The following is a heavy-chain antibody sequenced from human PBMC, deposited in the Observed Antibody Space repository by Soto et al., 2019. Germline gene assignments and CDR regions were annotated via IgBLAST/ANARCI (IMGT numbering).Heavy chain of an antibody. V-gene: IGHV4-59*01. CDR2: IYYSGST. Sequence: QVQLQESGPGLVKPSETLSLTCTVSGGSISSYYWSWIRQPPGKGLEWIGYIYYSGSTNYNPSLKRRVTISVDTSKNQFSLKLSSVTAADTAVYYCAGITGTRRYYYYMDVWGKGTTVTVSS. CDR1: GGSISSYY. CDR3: AGITGTRRYYYYMDV. D-gene: IGHD1-20*01. J-gene: IGHJ6*03.